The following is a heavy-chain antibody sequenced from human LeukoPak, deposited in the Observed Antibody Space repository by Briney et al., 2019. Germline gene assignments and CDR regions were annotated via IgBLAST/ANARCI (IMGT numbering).Heavy chain of an antibody. CDR2: IYYSGST. J-gene: IGHJ4*02. D-gene: IGHD3-10*01. CDR3: ATVPKGRGTNFDS. V-gene: IGHV4-31*03. CDR1: GGSISSGGYY. Sequence: SETLSLTCTVSGGSISSGGYYWSWIRQHPGKGLEWIGYIYYSGSTYYNPSLQSRVTISVDTSKNQFSLKLSSVTAADTAVYFCATVPKGRGTNFDSWGQGTLVTVSS.